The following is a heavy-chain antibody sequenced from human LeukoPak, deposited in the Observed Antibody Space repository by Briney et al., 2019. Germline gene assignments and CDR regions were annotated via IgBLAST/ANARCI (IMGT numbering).Heavy chain of an antibody. CDR2: IYYSGST. CDR1: GGSISSSSYY. D-gene: IGHD3-9*01. V-gene: IGHV4-39*01. CDR3: ARLYYDILTGYYNSFDY. Sequence: SETPSLTCTVSGGSISSSSYYWGWIRQPPGKGLEWIGSIYYSGSTYYNPSLKSRVTISVDTSKNQFSLKLSSVTAADTAVYYCARLYYDILTGYYNSFDYWGQGTLVTVSS. J-gene: IGHJ4*02.